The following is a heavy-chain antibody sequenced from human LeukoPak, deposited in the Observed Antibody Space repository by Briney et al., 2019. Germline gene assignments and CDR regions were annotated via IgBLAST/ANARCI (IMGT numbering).Heavy chain of an antibody. J-gene: IGHJ4*02. V-gene: IGHV3-11*04. CDR3: ARDISRGYYDSSGPDY. Sequence: GGSLRLSCTASGFTFSDYFMSWIRQAPGKGLEWISQISRSGTTIYYADSVRGRFTISRDNAKNSLYLQMNSLRAEDTAVYYCARDISRGYYDSSGPDYWGQGTLVTVSS. CDR2: ISRSGTTI. CDR1: GFTFSDYF. D-gene: IGHD3-22*01.